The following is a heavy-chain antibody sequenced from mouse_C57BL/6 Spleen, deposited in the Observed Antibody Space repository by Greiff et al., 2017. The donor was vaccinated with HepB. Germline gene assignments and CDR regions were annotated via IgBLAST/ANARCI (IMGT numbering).Heavy chain of an antibody. CDR1: GFTFSSYA. J-gene: IGHJ2*01. V-gene: IGHV5-4*01. Sequence: EVQGVESGGGLVKPGGSLKLSCAASGFTFSSYAMSWVRQTPEKRLEWVATISDGGSYTYYPDNVKGRFTISRDNAKNNLYLQMSHLKSEDTAMYYCARERGHFDYRGQGTTLTVSS. CDR3: ARERGHFDY. CDR2: ISDGGSYT.